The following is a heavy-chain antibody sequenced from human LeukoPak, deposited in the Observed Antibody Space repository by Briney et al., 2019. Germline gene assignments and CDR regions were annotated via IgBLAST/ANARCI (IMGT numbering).Heavy chain of an antibody. CDR1: GXTXSSYA. J-gene: IGHJ4*02. CDR3: AKGIAYGDYPYYFDY. CDR2: ISGGGGST. V-gene: IGHV3-23*01. Sequence: GGSLRLSCAASGXTXSSYAMSWVRQXXXXXXEXXXAISGGGGSTYYADSVKGRFTISRDNSKNTLYLQMNSLRAEDTAVYYCAKGIAYGDYPYYFDYWGQGTLVTVSS. D-gene: IGHD4-17*01.